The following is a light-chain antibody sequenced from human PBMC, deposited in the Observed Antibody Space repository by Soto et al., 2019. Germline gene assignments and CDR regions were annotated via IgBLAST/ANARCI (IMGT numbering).Light chain of an antibody. V-gene: IGKV3-20*01. CDR2: GAS. CDR3: QQYGSSPLT. J-gene: IGKJ4*01. Sequence: EVVLTQSPGTLSLSPGGRATLSCRASQSVSSSSLAWYQQKPGQAPRLLIYGASSRATGITDRFSGSGSGTDFTLTISRLEPEDFAVYYCQQYGSSPLTFGGGTKVEI. CDR1: QSVSSSS.